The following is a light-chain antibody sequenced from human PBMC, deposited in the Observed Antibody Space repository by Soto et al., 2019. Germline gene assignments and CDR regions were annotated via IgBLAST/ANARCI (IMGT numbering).Light chain of an antibody. CDR2: DAS. J-gene: IGKJ1*01. CDR1: QSISSW. CDR3: QQYNSYSPWT. Sequence: DIQMTQSPSTLSASVGDRVTITCRASQSISSWLAWYQQKPGKAXKLLIYDASSLESGVPSRFSGSGSGTEFTLSISSLQPDDFATYYCQQYNSYSPWTFGQGTKVDIK. V-gene: IGKV1-5*01.